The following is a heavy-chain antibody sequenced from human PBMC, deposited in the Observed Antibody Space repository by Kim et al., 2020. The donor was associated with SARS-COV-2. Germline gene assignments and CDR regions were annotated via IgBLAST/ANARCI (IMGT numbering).Heavy chain of an antibody. CDR3: ARDPSFEAVAGKGGY. CDR2: ISSSSSYI. CDR1: GFTFSSYS. D-gene: IGHD6-19*01. J-gene: IGHJ4*02. V-gene: IGHV3-21*01. Sequence: GGSLRLSCAASGFTFSSYSMNWVRQAPGKGLEWVSSISSSSSYIYYADSVKGRFTISRDNAKNSLYLQMNSLRAEDTAVYYCARDPSFEAVAGKGGYWGQGTLVTVSS.